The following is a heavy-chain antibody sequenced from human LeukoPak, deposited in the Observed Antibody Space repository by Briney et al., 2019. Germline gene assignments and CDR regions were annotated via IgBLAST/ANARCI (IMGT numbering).Heavy chain of an antibody. D-gene: IGHD4-11*01. CDR3: ARHPHFFYSKGGYYFDY. CDR2: INHSGST. CDR1: GGSFSGYY. V-gene: IGHV4-34*01. J-gene: IGHJ4*02. Sequence: SETLSLTCAVYGGSFSGYYWSWIRQPPGKGLEWIGEINHSGSTNYNPSLKSRVTISVDTSKNQFSLKLSSVTAADTAVYYCARHPHFFYSKGGYYFDYWGQGTLVTVSS.